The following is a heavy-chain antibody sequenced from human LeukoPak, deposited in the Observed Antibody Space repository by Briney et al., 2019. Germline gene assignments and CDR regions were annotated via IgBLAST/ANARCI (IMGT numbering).Heavy chain of an antibody. J-gene: IGHJ4*02. CDR2: IFYSGST. CDR1: GGSISSSSYY. V-gene: IGHV4-39*01. D-gene: IGHD6-13*01. CDR3: ARTLAAAGFLVFDY. Sequence: PSETLSLTCTVSGGSISSSSYYWGWIRQPPGKGLEWIGSIFYSGSTYYNPSLMSRVTISVDTSKNQFSLKLSSVTAADTAVYYCARTLAAAGFLVFDYWGQGTLVTVSS.